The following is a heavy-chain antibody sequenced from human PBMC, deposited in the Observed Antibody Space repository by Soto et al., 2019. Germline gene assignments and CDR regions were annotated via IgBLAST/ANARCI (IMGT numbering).Heavy chain of an antibody. Sequence: QVQLQESGPGLVKPSETLSLICTVSGDSINSSDYHWGWIRQPPGKGLEWIGSVYYLGGTHSNPSLGSRVTISVDTPGSPFTLKLGSVTAADTAVYYCARLYMALDYWGQGSLVTVSS. CDR1: GDSINSSDYH. D-gene: IGHD3-10*01. CDR2: VYYLGGT. CDR3: ARLYMALDY. J-gene: IGHJ4*02. V-gene: IGHV4-39*01.